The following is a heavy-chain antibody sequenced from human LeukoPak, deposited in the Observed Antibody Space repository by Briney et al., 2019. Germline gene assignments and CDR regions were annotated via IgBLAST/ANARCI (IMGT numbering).Heavy chain of an antibody. CDR2: ISPSGGST. J-gene: IGHJ5*02. CDR3: ARARANDYSSSWWPTNLGNWFDP. V-gene: IGHV1-46*01. D-gene: IGHD6-13*01. Sequence: GASAKVSCKAFGYTFTSNYMHWVRQAPGQGPEWMGVISPSGGSTTYAQKLQGRVTMTTDTSTSTAYMELRSLRSDDTAVYYCARARANDYSSSWWPTNLGNWFDPWGQGTLVTVSS. CDR1: GYTFTSNY.